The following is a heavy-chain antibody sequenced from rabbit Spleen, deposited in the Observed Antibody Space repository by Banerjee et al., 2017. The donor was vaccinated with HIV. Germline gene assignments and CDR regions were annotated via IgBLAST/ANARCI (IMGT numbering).Heavy chain of an antibody. V-gene: IGHV1S40*01. J-gene: IGHJ6*01. Sequence: QSLEESGGGLVQPEGSLALTCKASGFSFSSSDYMCWVRQAPGKGLEWISCIAGSGSGFTYSATWAKGRFTCSKTSSTTVTLQMTSLTVADTATYFCARDTGSSFSSYGMDLWGQGTLVTVS. CDR1: GFSFSSSDY. CDR2: IAGSGSGFT. CDR3: ARDTGSSFSSYGMDL. D-gene: IGHD8-1*01.